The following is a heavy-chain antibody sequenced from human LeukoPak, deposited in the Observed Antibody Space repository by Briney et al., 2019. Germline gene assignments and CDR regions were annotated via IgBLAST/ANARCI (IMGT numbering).Heavy chain of an antibody. J-gene: IGHJ4*02. V-gene: IGHV5-51*01. CDR1: GYSFTSYW. CDR2: IYPGDSDT. CDR3: ARRRNSGWPDY. Sequence: GQSLKISCKGSGYSFTSYWIGWVRQMPGKCLDWMWIIYPGDSDTRYSPSFQGLATISADKSISTAYLQWSSLKASDTAMYYCARRRNSGWPDYWGQGTLVTVSS. D-gene: IGHD5-12*01.